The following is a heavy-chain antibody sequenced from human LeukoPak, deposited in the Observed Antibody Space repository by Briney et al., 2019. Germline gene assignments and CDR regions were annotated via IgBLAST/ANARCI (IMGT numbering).Heavy chain of an antibody. CDR1: GFTFSSYW. Sequence: PGGSLRLSCTTSGFTFSSYWMSWVRQAPGKGLEWVANINKDGSKKYYVDSMKGRFTISRDNAKNSLHLQMISLRGEDTAVYYCARDSGPLDSWGQGTLVTVSS. J-gene: IGHJ4*02. CDR3: ARDSGPLDS. D-gene: IGHD2-15*01. V-gene: IGHV3-7*01. CDR2: INKDGSKK.